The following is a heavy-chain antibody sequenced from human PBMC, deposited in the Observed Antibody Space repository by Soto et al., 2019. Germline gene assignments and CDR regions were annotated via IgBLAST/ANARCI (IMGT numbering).Heavy chain of an antibody. Sequence: EVQLVESGGGLVQPGGSLRLSCEASGFTFRNYDMHGVRQGTGKALEWVSGISAAGDPDYADSVEGGFTISRENAQNSFFLQMNSLRVGDTAVYYCARTDRDFYGLDVWGQGTTVIVSS. V-gene: IGHV3-13*05. J-gene: IGHJ6*02. CDR2: ISAAGDP. CDR1: GFTFRNYD. CDR3: ARTDRDFYGLDV.